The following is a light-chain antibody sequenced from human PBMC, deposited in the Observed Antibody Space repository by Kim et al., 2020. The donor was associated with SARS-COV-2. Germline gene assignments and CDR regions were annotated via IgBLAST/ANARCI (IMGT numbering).Light chain of an antibody. V-gene: IGKV1-39*01. Sequence: DIQMTQSPSSLSASVGDRVTITCRTTQSISSHLYWYQQKPGRAPKLLISAASTLQGGVPSRFSGSGSETDFTLTISSLQPEDCATFFCQQRYITPFTFGPGTKVDIK. CDR1: QSISSH. CDR2: AAS. CDR3: QQRYITPFT. J-gene: IGKJ3*01.